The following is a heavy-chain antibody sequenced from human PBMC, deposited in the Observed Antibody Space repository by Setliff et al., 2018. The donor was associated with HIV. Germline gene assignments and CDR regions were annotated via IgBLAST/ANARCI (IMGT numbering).Heavy chain of an antibody. CDR3: VRPSCGIGGGSMFDS. Sequence: SETLSLTCTVSGGPISTNDYYWGFVRQSPGKGLAWIASVHYGGSIFYNPSLKSRVTLSVGTSKRQFFLNLSSATTADTAMYYCVRPSCGIGGGSMFDSWGQGIVVTVSS. CDR2: VHYGGSI. D-gene: IGHD3-3*01. V-gene: IGHV4-39*01. J-gene: IGHJ4*02. CDR1: GGPISTNDYY.